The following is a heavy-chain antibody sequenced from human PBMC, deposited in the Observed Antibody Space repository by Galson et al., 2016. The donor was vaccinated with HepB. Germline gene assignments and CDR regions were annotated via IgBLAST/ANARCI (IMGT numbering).Heavy chain of an antibody. CDR3: AKVGQRTPHPDY. CDR1: GFTFSSYA. Sequence: SLRLSCAASGFTFSSYAMGWVRQGPGKGLEWVSVVRGTGSTTYYADSVKGRFTISRDNSKNTLYLQMNSLRVEDTAVYYCAKVGQRTPHPDYWGQGTLVTVSS. J-gene: IGHJ4*02. CDR2: VRGTGSTT. V-gene: IGHV3-23*01.